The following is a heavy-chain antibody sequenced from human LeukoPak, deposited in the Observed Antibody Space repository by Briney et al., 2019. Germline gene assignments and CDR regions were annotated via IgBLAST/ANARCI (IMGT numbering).Heavy chain of an antibody. J-gene: IGHJ5*02. V-gene: IGHV4-34*01. Sequence: SETLSLTCAVYGGSFTGYYWSWIRQSPGKGLQWIAEVNHRGDTNYNPSVKGRVTISVDTSKNQFSLKLSSVTAADTAVYYCARHRVLYSSPAPFDPWGQGTLVTVSS. CDR2: VNHRGDT. D-gene: IGHD6-13*01. CDR3: ARHRVLYSSPAPFDP. CDR1: GGSFTGYY.